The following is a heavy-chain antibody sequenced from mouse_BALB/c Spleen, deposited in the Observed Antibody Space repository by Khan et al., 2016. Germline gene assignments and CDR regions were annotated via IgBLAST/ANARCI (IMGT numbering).Heavy chain of an antibody. D-gene: IGHD1-1*01. J-gene: IGHJ3*01. CDR2: INPDSSTI. Sequence: EVKLLESGGGLVQPGGSLKLSCAASGFAFSRYWMSWVRQAPGKGLEWIGEINPDSSTINYTPSLKDKFIISRDNAKHTLYLQMSKVRSEDTALYYCARAGYYGYLAYWGQGTLVTVSA. CDR3: ARAGYYGYLAY. V-gene: IGHV4-1*02. CDR1: GFAFSRYW.